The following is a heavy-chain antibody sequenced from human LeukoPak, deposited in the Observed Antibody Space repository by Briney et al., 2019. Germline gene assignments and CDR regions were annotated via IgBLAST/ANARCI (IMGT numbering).Heavy chain of an antibody. J-gene: IGHJ4*02. CDR2: FTSSSRSI. Sequence: PGGSLRLSCAASGFTFSSYSMTWVRQAPGKGLEWVSSFTSSSRSIYYADSVKDRFTISRDNAKESLFLQMNSLRAEDTAIYYCASALTWIQLPYDYWGQGTLVTVSS. CDR1: GFTFSSYS. V-gene: IGHV3-21*01. CDR3: ASALTWIQLPYDY. D-gene: IGHD5-18*01.